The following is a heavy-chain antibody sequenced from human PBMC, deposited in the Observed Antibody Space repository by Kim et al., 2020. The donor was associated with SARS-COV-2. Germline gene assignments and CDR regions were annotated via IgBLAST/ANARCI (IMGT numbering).Heavy chain of an antibody. CDR1: GFTFSSYS. CDR3: AREGYDILPGYYIDAFD. CDR2: ISSRSSTI. J-gene: IGHJ3*01. D-gene: IGHD3-9*01. Sequence: GGSLRLSCAASGFTFSSYSMNWVRQAPGKGLELVSYISSRSSTIYYANSLKGRFTISRDNATNSLYLQMNSLRDEATAVYYCAREGYDILPGYYIDAFD. V-gene: IGHV3-48*02.